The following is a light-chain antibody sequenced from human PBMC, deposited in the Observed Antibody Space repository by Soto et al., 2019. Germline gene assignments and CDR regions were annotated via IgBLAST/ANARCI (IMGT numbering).Light chain of an antibody. CDR3: QSYDSSLSGYV. CDR1: SSNIGAGYD. V-gene: IGLV1-40*01. J-gene: IGLJ1*01. Sequence: QSVLTQPPSVSGAPGQRVTISCTGSSSNIGAGYDVHWYQQLPGTAPKLLIYGNSNRPSGVPDRFSGSKSGTSVSLAITGLQAEDEADYCCQSYDSSLSGYVFGTGTKVTVL. CDR2: GNS.